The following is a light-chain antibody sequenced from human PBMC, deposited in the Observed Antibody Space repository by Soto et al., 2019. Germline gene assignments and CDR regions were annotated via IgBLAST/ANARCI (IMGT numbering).Light chain of an antibody. CDR1: QSVSSIY. CDR2: GAS. Sequence: EIVLTQSPATLSLSPGERVTLSCRASQSVSSIYLAWYQQKPGQAPRLLIYGASTRATGIQDRFSGSGSGTDFTLTIRRLEPEDFAVYFCQHYGSSLITFGQGTRLEIK. J-gene: IGKJ5*01. V-gene: IGKV3-20*01. CDR3: QHYGSSLIT.